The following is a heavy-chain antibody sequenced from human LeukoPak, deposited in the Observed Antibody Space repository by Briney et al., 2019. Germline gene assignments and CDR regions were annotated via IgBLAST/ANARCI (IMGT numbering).Heavy chain of an antibody. J-gene: IGHJ4*02. CDR2: IYYSGST. Sequence: SETLSLTCTVSGGSISSYYWSWIRQPPGKGLEWIGYIYYSGSTNYNPSLKSRVTISVDTSKNQFSLKLSSVTAADTAVHYCARGYSSGWYEGWWFDYWGQGTLVTVSS. V-gene: IGHV4-59*01. CDR1: GGSISSYY. CDR3: ARGYSSGWYEGWWFDY. D-gene: IGHD6-19*01.